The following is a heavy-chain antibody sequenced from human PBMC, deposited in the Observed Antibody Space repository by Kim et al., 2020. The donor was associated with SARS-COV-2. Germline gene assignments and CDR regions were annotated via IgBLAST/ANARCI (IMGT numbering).Heavy chain of an antibody. V-gene: IGHV1-8*01. D-gene: IGHD4-17*01. CDR1: GDTFSNYD. J-gene: IGHJ6*02. CDR2: MNPNSGKT. Sequence: ASVKVSCKASGDTFSNYDINWVRQATGQGLEWMGWMNPNSGKTDYAQKFQGRVTMTRNIAITTAYMELSGLTSEDTAVYYCARGLSYDEYGDYYGLDVWG. CDR3: ARGLSYDEYGDYYGLDV.